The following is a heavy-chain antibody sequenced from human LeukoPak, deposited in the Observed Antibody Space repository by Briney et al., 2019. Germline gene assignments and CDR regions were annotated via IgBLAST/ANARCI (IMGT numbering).Heavy chain of an antibody. CDR1: GFTFSSYA. J-gene: IGHJ2*01. V-gene: IGHV3-64*01. CDR2: ISSNGGST. Sequence: GGSLRLSCAASGFTFSSYAMHWVRQAPGKGLEYVSAISSNGGSTYYANSVKGRFTISRDNSKNTLYLQMNSLRAEDTAVYYCAKRVGATLGWYFDLWGRGTLVTVSS. D-gene: IGHD1-26*01. CDR3: AKRVGATLGWYFDL.